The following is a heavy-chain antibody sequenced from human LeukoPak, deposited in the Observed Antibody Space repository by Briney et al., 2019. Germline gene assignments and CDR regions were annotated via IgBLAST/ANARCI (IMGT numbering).Heavy chain of an antibody. Sequence: SVKVSCKASGGTFSSYAISWVRQAPGQGLEWMGGIIPIFGTANYAQKFQGRVTITADESTSTAYMELSSLRPEDTAVYYCASSTSFWSGYYYYFDYWGQGTLVTVSS. J-gene: IGHJ4*02. V-gene: IGHV1-69*13. CDR1: GGTFSSYA. CDR2: IIPIFGTA. CDR3: ASSTSFWSGYYYYFDY. D-gene: IGHD3-3*01.